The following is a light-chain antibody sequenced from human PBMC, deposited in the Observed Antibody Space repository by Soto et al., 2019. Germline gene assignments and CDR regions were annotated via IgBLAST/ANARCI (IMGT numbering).Light chain of an antibody. J-gene: IGKJ1*01. CDR3: QQYGISPRT. Sequence: VLSQSPGRLSLSPGERATLSCRASQSVPSTYFAWYHQKPGQAPRLLIYGASSRATGIPDRFSGSGSGTDFTLTISRLEPEDFAVYYCQQYGISPRTFGQGTKWIS. CDR2: GAS. CDR1: QSVPSTY. V-gene: IGKV3-20*01.